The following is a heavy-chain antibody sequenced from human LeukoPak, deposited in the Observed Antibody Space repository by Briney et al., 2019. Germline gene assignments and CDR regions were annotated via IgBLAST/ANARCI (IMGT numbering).Heavy chain of an antibody. CDR3: ARYQLLYYFDY. J-gene: IGHJ4*02. CDR1: GFIFSHCY. Sequence: GSQILSCAPCGFIFSHCYTRWLRQAPGGGLEWVSYISNSGNTIYYADSVKGRFTISSDNAKNSLLLQMSSLRAEDTAVYYCARYQLLYYFDYWGQGTLVTVSS. D-gene: IGHD2-2*01. V-gene: IGHV3-11*01. CDR2: ISNSGNTI.